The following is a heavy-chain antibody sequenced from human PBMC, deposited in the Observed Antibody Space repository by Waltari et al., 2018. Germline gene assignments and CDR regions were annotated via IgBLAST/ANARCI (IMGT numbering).Heavy chain of an antibody. CDR2: LNHVGST. CDR1: GGSFSGYY. CDR3: ARGHPGYVSSSDLFDP. V-gene: IGHV4-34*01. D-gene: IGHD6-6*01. Sequence: QVQLQQWGAGLLKPSETLSLTCAVYGGSFSGYYWSWSRQPPGKGREWIGELNHVGSTNDTSALNGRVPLSVNPSKNQFSLKLSAVTAADTAVYSCARGHPGYVSSSDLFDPWGQGTLVTVSS. J-gene: IGHJ5*02.